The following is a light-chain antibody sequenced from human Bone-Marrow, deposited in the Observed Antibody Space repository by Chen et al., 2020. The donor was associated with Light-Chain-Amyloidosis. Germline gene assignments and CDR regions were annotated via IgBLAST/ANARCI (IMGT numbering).Light chain of an antibody. CDR3: QSYDSSLSGYVV. CDR2: GNS. V-gene: IGLV1-40*01. Sequence: QSVLTQPPSVSGAPGQRVTISCPGSKTNIGADNDVYWYQQVPGTAPKLLIYGNSHRPSGVPDRFSGSKSGTSAFLAITGLQAEDEAEYYCQSYDSSLSGYVVFGGGTKLTVL. J-gene: IGLJ2*01. CDR1: KTNIGADND.